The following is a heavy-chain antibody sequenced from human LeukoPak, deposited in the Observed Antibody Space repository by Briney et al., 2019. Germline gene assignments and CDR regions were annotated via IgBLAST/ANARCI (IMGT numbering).Heavy chain of an antibody. J-gene: IGHJ4*02. CDR3: ARDPYYYGSGPIG. D-gene: IGHD3-10*01. CDR1: GYTFTSYD. V-gene: IGHV1-8*01. Sequence: GESLKISCKGSGYTFTSYDINWVRQATGQGLEWMGWMNPNSGNTGYAQKFQGRVTMTRNTSISTAYMELSSLRSEDTAVYYCARDPYYYGSGPIGWGQGTLVTVSS. CDR2: MNPNSGNT.